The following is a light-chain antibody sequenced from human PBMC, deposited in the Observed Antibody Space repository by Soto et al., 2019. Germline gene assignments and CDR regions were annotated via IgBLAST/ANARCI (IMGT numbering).Light chain of an antibody. J-gene: IGKJ2*01. CDR1: QSVSSGY. V-gene: IGKV3-20*01. Sequence: EIVLTQSPGTLSLSPGERATLSCRASQSVSSGYLAWYQQKPGQAPRLLIYGASSRAAGIPDRLSGSGSGTDFTLTISRLEPEDFAVYYCQQYGSSPYTFGQGTKLEIK. CDR2: GAS. CDR3: QQYGSSPYT.